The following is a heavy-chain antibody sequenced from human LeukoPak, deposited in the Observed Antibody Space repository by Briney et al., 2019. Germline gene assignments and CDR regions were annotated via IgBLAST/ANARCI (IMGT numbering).Heavy chain of an antibody. CDR3: AKGPFTILVLAAKTDFDY. J-gene: IGHJ4*02. D-gene: IGHD2-2*01. CDR2: ISGSGGST. V-gene: IGHV3-23*01. CDR1: GFTFSSYA. Sequence: PGGSLRLSCAASGFTFSSYAMSWVRQAPGKGLEWVSAISGSGGSTYYADSVKGRFTISRDNSKNTLYLQMNSLRAEDTAVYYCAKGPFTILVLAAKTDFDYWGQGTLVTVSS.